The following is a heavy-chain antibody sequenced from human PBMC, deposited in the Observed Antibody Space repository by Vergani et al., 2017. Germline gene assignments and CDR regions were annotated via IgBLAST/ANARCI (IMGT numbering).Heavy chain of an antibody. Sequence: QVQLVQSGPEVKKPGSSGNASCKASGGTFSSYTISWVRPAPGQGLEWMGRIISILGIANYAQKFQGRVTITADKSTSTAYMELSSLSSEDTAVYYCARDGYSRHIDYGGQGTLVIVSS. CDR2: IISILGIA. J-gene: IGHJ4*02. CDR3: ARDGYSRHIDY. CDR1: GGTFSSYT. V-gene: IGHV1-69*08. D-gene: IGHD5-24*01.